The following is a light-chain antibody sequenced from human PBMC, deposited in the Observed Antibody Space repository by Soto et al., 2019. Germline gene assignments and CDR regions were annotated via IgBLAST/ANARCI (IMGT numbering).Light chain of an antibody. CDR2: GNS. Sequence: QSALTQPPSVSGAPGQRVTISCTGSSSNIGAGYDVHWYQQLPGIAPKLLIYGNSNRPSGVPDRFSGSKFGTSASLAITGLQAEDEADYYCQSYDSSLPVVFGGGTKVTVL. V-gene: IGLV1-40*01. CDR3: QSYDSSLPVV. CDR1: SSNIGAGYD. J-gene: IGLJ2*01.